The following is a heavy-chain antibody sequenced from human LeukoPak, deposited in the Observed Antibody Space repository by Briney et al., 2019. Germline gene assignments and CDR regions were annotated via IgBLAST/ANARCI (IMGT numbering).Heavy chain of an antibody. V-gene: IGHV4-61*01. J-gene: IGHJ5*02. D-gene: IGHD3-22*01. Sequence: PSETLSLTCTVSGDSVTTSRYYWGWIRQPPGKGLEWIGYIYYSGSTNYNPSLKSRVTISVDTSKNQFSLKLSSVTAADTAVYYCARESSSGFPSWGQGTLVTVSS. CDR3: ARESSSGFPS. CDR2: IYYSGST. CDR1: GDSVTTSRYY.